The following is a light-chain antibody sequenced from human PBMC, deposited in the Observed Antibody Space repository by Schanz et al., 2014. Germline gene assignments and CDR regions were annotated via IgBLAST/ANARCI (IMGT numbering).Light chain of an antibody. Sequence: QSALTQPASVSGSPGQSITLSCTGTSNDVGTYNFVSWYQHHPGRAPKLILYDVASRPSGISNRFSGSKSGNTASLTISGLQAEDEADYYCSSYVSSIPDVLFGGGTKLTVL. V-gene: IGLV2-14*03. CDR2: DVA. CDR1: SNDVGTYNF. J-gene: IGLJ2*01. CDR3: SSYVSSIPDVL.